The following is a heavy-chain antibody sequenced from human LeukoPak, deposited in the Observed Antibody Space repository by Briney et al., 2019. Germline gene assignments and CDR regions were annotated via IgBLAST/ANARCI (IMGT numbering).Heavy chain of an antibody. V-gene: IGHV3-30*18. D-gene: IGHD3-10*01. J-gene: IGHJ5*02. Sequence: GRSLRLSCAASGFTFSSYGMHWVRQAPGKGLEWVAVISYDGSNKYYADSVKGRFTISRDNSKNTLYLQMNSLRAEDTAVYYCAKGSRTVLLWFGESHGFDPWGQGTLVTVSS. CDR3: AKGSRTVLLWFGESHGFDP. CDR1: GFTFSSYG. CDR2: ISYDGSNK.